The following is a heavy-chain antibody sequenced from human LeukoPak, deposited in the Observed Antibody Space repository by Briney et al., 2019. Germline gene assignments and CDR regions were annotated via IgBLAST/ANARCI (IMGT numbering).Heavy chain of an antibody. CDR3: AKDTSGSYHDAFDI. CDR2: ISSSGSTI. CDR1: GFTFSSYE. D-gene: IGHD1-26*01. Sequence: GGSLRLSCVASGFTFSSYEMNWVRQAPGKGLEGVSYISSSGSTIYYADSVKGRFTISRDNSKNTLYLQMNSLRAEDTAVYYCAKDTSGSYHDAFDIWGQGTMVTVSS. V-gene: IGHV3-48*03. J-gene: IGHJ3*02.